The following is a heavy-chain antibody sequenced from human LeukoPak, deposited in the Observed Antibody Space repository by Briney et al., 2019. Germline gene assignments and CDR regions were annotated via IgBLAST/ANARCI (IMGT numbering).Heavy chain of an antibody. J-gene: IGHJ4*02. CDR3: GKYLQTTVGANDY. CDR1: GFIFSNYP. Sequence: GGSLRLSCAASGFIFSNYPMNWVRQAPGKGLEGVSVISGSGGATFYGDSVQGRFTISRDNSRDTLYLQMNSLTAEDTAVYYCGKYLQTTVGANDYWGQGTLVIVSS. D-gene: IGHD1-26*01. CDR2: ISGSGGAT. V-gene: IGHV3-23*01.